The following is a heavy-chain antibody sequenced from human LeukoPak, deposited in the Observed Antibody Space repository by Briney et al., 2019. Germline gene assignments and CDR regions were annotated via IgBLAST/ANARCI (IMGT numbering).Heavy chain of an antibody. CDR2: MNPNSGNT. CDR3: ARASTPLYCSSTNCYTTGGYGMDV. D-gene: IGHD2-2*02. V-gene: IGHV1-8*01. J-gene: IGHJ6*02. Sequence: ASVKVSCKASGYTFTSYDINWVRQATGQGLEWMGWMNPNSGNTGYAQKFQGRVTMTRNTSISTAYMELSSLRSEDTAVYYCARASTPLYCSSTNCYTTGGYGMDVWGQGTTVTVSS. CDR1: GYTFTSYD.